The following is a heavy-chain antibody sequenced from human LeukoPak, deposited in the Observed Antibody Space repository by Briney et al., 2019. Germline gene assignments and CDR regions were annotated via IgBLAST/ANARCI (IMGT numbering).Heavy chain of an antibody. V-gene: IGHV1-69*04. CDR2: IIPILGIA. D-gene: IGHD5-12*01. Sequence: ASVKVSCKASGGTFSSYGISWVRQAPGQGLEWMGRIIPILGIANYAQKFQGRVTITADKSTSTAYMELSSLRSEDTAVYYCARPNIEWLQPNDAFDIWGQGTMVTVSS. CDR1: GGTFSSYG. J-gene: IGHJ3*02. CDR3: ARPNIEWLQPNDAFDI.